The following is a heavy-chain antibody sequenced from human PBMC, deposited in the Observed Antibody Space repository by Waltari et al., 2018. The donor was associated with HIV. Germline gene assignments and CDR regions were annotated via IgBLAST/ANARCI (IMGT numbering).Heavy chain of an antibody. CDR1: GFTFFNFA. D-gene: IGHD3-3*01. CDR3: AREKGDGYNFWVAGGFDL. Sequence: QLQLVESGGGVVQPGTSDRLSCAAPGFTFFNFALYWVRQGPGQGLEWVAVISYDGSRKYYGDSVKGRFTISRDDSKSTLFLDMKNLKIDDSGVYFCAREKGDGYNFWVAGGFDLWGQGTPVAVSA. V-gene: IGHV3-30*03. CDR2: ISYDGSRK. J-gene: IGHJ4*02.